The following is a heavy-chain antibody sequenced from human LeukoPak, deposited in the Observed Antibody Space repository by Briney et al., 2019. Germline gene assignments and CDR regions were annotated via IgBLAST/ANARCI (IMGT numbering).Heavy chain of an antibody. Sequence: GGSLRLSCTASGFTFSSYAMNWVRQAPGKGLEWVSGIGAGGTFTYYADSVKGRFTIFRDNSKNTLYLQMNSLRAEDTAVYYCAKDKGCSGGGCYSDYWGQGTLVTVSS. J-gene: IGHJ4*02. D-gene: IGHD2-15*01. CDR1: GFTFSSYA. V-gene: IGHV3-23*01. CDR2: IGAGGTFT. CDR3: AKDKGCSGGGCYSDY.